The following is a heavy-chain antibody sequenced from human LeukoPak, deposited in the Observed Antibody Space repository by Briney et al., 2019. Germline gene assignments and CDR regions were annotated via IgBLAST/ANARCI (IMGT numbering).Heavy chain of an antibody. D-gene: IGHD5-18*01. Sequence: PGGSLRLSCAASGFTFSSYSVNWVRLAPGKGLEWVSSISSSSSYIYYADSVKGRFTISRDNAKNSLYLQMNSLRAEDTAVYYCARQGGYSYDCGYWGQGTLVTVSS. CDR2: ISSSSSYI. CDR1: GFTFSSYS. CDR3: ARQGGYSYDCGY. V-gene: IGHV3-21*01. J-gene: IGHJ4*02.